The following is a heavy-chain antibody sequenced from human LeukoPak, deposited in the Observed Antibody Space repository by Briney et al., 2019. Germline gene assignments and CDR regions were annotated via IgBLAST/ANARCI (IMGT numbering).Heavy chain of an antibody. CDR2: IWDDGSNK. V-gene: IGHV3-33*08. CDR1: GFTFSSYS. CDR3: ARDANFGYDAFDI. Sequence: PGGSLRLSCAASGFTFSSYSMHWVRQAPGKGLEWVAVIWDDGSNKYYADSVKGRFTISRDNSKNTLYLQVNSLRAEDTAVYYCARDANFGYDAFDIWGQGTVVTVSS. J-gene: IGHJ3*02. D-gene: IGHD3-10*01.